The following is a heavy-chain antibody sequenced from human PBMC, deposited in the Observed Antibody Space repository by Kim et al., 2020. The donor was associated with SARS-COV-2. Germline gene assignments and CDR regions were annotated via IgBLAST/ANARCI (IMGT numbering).Heavy chain of an antibody. V-gene: IGHV1-24*01. D-gene: IGHD2-2*01. CDR2: FDPEDGET. CDR1: GYTLTELS. CDR3: ATGEGYCSSTSCPYYFDY. Sequence: ASVTVSCKVSGYTLTELSMHWVRQAPGKGLEWMGGFDPEDGETIYAQKFQGRVTMTEDTSTDTAYMELSSLRSEDTAVYYCATGEGYCSSTSCPYYFDYWGQGTLVTVSS. J-gene: IGHJ4*02.